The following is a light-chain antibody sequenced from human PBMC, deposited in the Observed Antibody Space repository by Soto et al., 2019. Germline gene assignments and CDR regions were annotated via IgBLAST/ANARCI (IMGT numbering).Light chain of an antibody. CDR1: QGVGTN. J-gene: IGKJ2*01. CDR2: AAS. V-gene: IGKV3-15*01. Sequence: EIVMTQSPGTLSVSPGERATLSCRASQGVGTNLAWYQQKPGQAPRLLIYAASTRPTGIPARFSGRGSGTAFTLTISSRQSEDYVLYYCQQYNNWPPYSFGQGTKLEIK. CDR3: QQYNNWPPYS.